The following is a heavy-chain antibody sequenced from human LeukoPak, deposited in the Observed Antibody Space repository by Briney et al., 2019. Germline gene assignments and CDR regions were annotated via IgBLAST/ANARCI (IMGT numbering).Heavy chain of an antibody. CDR2: IIPIFGTA. D-gene: IGHD4-17*01. CDR1: GGTFSSYA. CDR3: ARVGGTTGFDY. Sequence: ASMKVSCKASGGTFSSYAISWVRQAPGQGLEWMGGIIPIFGTANYAQRFQGRVTITADESTSTAYMELSSLRSEDTAVYYCARVGGTTGFDYWGQGTLVTVSS. J-gene: IGHJ4*02. V-gene: IGHV1-69*13.